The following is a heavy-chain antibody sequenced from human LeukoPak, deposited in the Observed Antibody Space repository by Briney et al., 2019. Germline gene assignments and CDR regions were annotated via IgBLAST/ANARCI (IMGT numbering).Heavy chain of an antibody. CDR2: SSGGGGST. CDR1: GFTFSSNA. CDR3: AKDVGKWESLHFFDY. D-gene: IGHD1-26*01. V-gene: IGHV3-23*01. J-gene: IGHJ4*02. Sequence: PGGSLRLSCAGSGFTFSSNAMSWVRQAPGKGLEWVSASSGGGGSTYYADSVTGRFTISRDNSRNPLYLQMNSLRGDDTAVYYCAKDVGKWESLHFFDYWGQGTLVTVSS.